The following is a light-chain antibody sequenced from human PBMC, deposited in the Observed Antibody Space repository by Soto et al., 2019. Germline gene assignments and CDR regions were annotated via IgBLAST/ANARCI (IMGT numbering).Light chain of an antibody. J-gene: IGKJ1*01. CDR1: QTINNW. V-gene: IGKV1-5*01. Sequence: DIQMTQSPSTLSASIGDRVTITCRASQTINNWLAWYQQKPGKAPNLLIYHASHLETGVPSRFSGSAFGTDFTLTISSLQPDDFATYYYQHYDSYPWTFAQGTKVDIK. CDR3: QHYDSYPWT. CDR2: HAS.